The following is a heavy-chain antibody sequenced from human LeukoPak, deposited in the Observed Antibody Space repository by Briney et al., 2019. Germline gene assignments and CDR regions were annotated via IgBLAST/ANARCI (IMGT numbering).Heavy chain of an antibody. CDR2: IIPIFGTA. V-gene: IGHV1-69*05. CDR1: GRTFSSYA. CDR3: ASAISGSYPGDY. D-gene: IGHD1-26*01. J-gene: IGHJ4*02. Sequence: GSSVKVSCKASGRTFSSYAISWVRQTPGQGLEWMGGIIPIFGTANYAQKFQGRVTITTDESTSTAYMELSSLRSEDTAVYYCASAISGSYPGDYWGQGTLDTVSS.